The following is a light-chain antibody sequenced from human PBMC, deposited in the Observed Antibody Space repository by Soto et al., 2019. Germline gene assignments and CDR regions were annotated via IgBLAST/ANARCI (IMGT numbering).Light chain of an antibody. Sequence: QAVLTQPPSVSGAPGQTVTISCTGSSSNIGARYEVPWYQQLPGTAPKLLIYEDIKRPSGIPDRFSGSKSGASASLAITGLLSEDEAEYYCQSYDSSLSGVVFGGGTKVTVL. CDR1: SSNIGARYE. CDR3: QSYDSSLSGVV. CDR2: EDI. J-gene: IGLJ2*01. V-gene: IGLV1-40*01.